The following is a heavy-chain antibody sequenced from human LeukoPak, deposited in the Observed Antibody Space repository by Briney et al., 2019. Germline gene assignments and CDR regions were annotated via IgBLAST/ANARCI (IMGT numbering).Heavy chain of an antibody. D-gene: IGHD2/OR15-2a*01. Sequence: GGSLRLSCAASGFTFRDYAISWVRQAPGKGLEWVSGIGSDDRTHYAETVKGRFAISRGVDESTLFLQMNSLKTEDTAVYYCTTDYLSGFYYFDYWGQGTLVTVSS. CDR2: IGSDDRT. J-gene: IGHJ4*02. CDR1: GFTFRDYA. V-gene: IGHV3-23*01. CDR3: TTDYLSGFYYFDY.